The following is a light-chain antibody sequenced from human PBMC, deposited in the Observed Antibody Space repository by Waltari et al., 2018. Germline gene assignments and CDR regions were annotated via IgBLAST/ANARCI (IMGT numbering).Light chain of an antibody. V-gene: IGLV3-21*04. CDR3: HVWHPDVDPGV. CDR2: YDR. J-gene: IGLJ1*01. CDR1: NTGTYS. Sequence: SYMLTQPPSVSVAPGETARITCGGDNTGTYSVHWYQQKPGKAPMLVIFYDRDRPSGIPERFSGCNSGNTATLTISRVEAGDEAKYYCHVWHPDVDPGVFGPGSDVTV.